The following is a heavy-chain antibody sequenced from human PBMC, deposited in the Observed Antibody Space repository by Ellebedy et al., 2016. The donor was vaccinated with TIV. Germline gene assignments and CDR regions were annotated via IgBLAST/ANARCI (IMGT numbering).Heavy chain of an antibody. CDR1: GFTFSGFG. D-gene: IGHD2-15*01. CDR3: VECRLGSCQYSSFES. CDR2: ISGPSITK. Sequence: GESLKISCSASGFTFSGFGMHWVRQAPGKGLEWVSAISGPSITKLYTDYVKGRFTVSRDNSKSTLYLEMSSLRIEDTAMYYCVECRLGSCQYSSFESWGQGVLVTVSS. V-gene: IGHV3-23*01. J-gene: IGHJ4*02.